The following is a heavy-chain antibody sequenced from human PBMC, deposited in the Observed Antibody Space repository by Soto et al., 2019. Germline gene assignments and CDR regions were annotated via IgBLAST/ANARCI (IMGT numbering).Heavy chain of an antibody. D-gene: IGHD5-12*01. J-gene: IGHJ4*02. CDR1: GYTFTSYC. Sequence: ASVKVSLKACGYTFTSYCIHWVRQAPGQGLEWVGLINPSGGSTTYAQKFQGRVTMTRDTSTSTVYMELNSLRSEDTAVYFCARYAQFGHGYIAYPTYWGLG. CDR3: ARYAQFGHGYIAYPTY. CDR2: INPSGGST. V-gene: IGHV1-46*01.